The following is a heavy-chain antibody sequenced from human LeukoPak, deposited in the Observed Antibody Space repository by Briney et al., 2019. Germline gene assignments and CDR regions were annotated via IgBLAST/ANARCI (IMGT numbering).Heavy chain of an antibody. CDR2: IRSKGYGGTR. J-gene: IGHJ6*02. D-gene: IGHD5-18*01. V-gene: IGHV3-49*04. CDR1: GFTFGDHA. Sequence: GSLRLSCTGFGFTFGDHAMSWVRQAPGKGLEWVGFIRSKGYGGTREYAASVKGRFTISRDDSTSIAYLQMNSLKTEDTAVYYCTRGPTQQWLYYGMDVWGQGTTVIVSS. CDR3: TRGPTQQWLYYGMDV.